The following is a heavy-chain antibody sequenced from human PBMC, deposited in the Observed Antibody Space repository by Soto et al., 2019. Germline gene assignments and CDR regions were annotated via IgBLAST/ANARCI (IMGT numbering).Heavy chain of an antibody. CDR2: IKQDGSVK. D-gene: IGHD2-2*01. Sequence: GGSLRLSCAASGFTFSDFWMSWVRQAPGKGLEWVANIKQDGSVKYYVDSVKGRFTISRDNAKSSVFLQMNSLSVEDTAVYYCARGGSCSDFWGQGILVTVSS. CDR3: ARGGSCSDF. V-gene: IGHV3-7*04. J-gene: IGHJ4*02. CDR1: GFTFSDFW.